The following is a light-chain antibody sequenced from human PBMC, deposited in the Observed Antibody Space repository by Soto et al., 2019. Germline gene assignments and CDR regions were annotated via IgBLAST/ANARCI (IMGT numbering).Light chain of an antibody. CDR3: CSYAGSYALYV. V-gene: IGLV2-11*01. J-gene: IGLJ1*01. CDR2: DVS. Sequence: HSDLPQPRSLNGFPGQSVTISCTRTSSDVGGYNYVSWYQQHPGKAPKLMIYDVSKRPSGVPDRFSGSKSGNTASLTISGLQAEDEADYYCCSYAGSYALYVFGTGTKVTVL. CDR1: SSDVGGYNY.